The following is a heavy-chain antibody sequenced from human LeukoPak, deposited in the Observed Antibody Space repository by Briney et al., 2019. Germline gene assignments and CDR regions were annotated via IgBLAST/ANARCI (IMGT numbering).Heavy chain of an antibody. Sequence: PSETLSLTCAVSGGSISSGGYSWSWIRQPPGKGLEWIGYIYHSGSTYYNPSLKSRVTISVDTSKNQFSLKLSSVTAADTAVYYCARRPITNYYDSSGYLPHLTFFDYWGQGTLVTVSS. J-gene: IGHJ4*02. CDR3: ARRPITNYYDSSGYLPHLTFFDY. CDR1: GGSISSGGYS. V-gene: IGHV4-30-2*01. CDR2: IYHSGST. D-gene: IGHD3-22*01.